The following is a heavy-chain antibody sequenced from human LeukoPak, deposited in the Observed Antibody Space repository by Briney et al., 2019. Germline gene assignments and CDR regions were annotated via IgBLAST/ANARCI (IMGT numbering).Heavy chain of an antibody. CDR1: GASISSSSYY. J-gene: IGHJ5*02. Sequence: KPSETLSLTCTVSGASISSSSYYWGWLRQPPGKGLEWIGSIYYSGSTYYNPSLKGRVTISVDTSKNQFSLKLSSVTAADTAVYYCASSGEGYGILGFDPWGQGTLVTVSS. D-gene: IGHD5-24*01. CDR3: ASSGEGYGILGFDP. CDR2: IYYSGST. V-gene: IGHV4-39*01.